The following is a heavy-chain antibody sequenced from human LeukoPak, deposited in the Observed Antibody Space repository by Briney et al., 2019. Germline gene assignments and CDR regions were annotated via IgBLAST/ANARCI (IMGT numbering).Heavy chain of an antibody. J-gene: IGHJ3*01. CDR2: ISGSGGST. CDR3: AKDIVVVAAASDAFDL. Sequence: GGSLRLPCAASGFTVSSNYMSWVRQAPGKGLEWVSVISGSGGSTNYADSVKGRFTISRDNSKNTLYLQTNSLRVEDTAVYYCAKDIVVVAAASDAFDLWGKGTMVTVSS. CDR1: GFTVSSNY. D-gene: IGHD2-2*01. V-gene: IGHV3-23*01.